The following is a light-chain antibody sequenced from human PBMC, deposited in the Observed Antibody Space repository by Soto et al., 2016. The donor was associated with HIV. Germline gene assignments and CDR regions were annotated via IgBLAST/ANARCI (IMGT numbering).Light chain of an antibody. CDR3: QQYYTYT. Sequence: DIQMTQSPSTLSASVGDRVTITCRASQTISTWLAWYQQKPGKAPKLLIYKASTLETGVPLRFSGSASGTEFTLTISSLQPDDFATYYCQQYYTYTFGLGTKVDIK. CDR2: KAS. J-gene: IGKJ1*01. V-gene: IGKV1-5*03. CDR1: QTISTW.